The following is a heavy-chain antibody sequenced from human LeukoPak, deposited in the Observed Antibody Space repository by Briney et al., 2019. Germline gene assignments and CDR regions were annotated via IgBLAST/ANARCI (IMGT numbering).Heavy chain of an antibody. Sequence: GGSLRLSCVASGFTFSTYWMSWVRQAPGKELEWVANIKQDGSETYYVDSVKGRFTISRDNAQNSLYLQMNSLRVDDTAVYYYARTLYFGYLDYWGQGTLVTVSS. CDR1: GFTFSTYW. J-gene: IGHJ4*02. V-gene: IGHV3-7*01. CDR3: ARTLYFGYLDY. D-gene: IGHD3-9*01. CDR2: IKQDGSET.